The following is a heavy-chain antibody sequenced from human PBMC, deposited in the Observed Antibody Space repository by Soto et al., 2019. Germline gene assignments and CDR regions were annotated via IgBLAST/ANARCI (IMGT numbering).Heavy chain of an antibody. Sequence: EVHLVESGGGLVQPGGSLRLSCAASGFTFSNYEMNWVRQAPGKGLEWLSYISSSGSTIYYADSVKGRFTISRDSAKNSLYLQMSSLRAEDKAVYYCARSGSYYSFDYWGQGTLVTVSS. CDR2: ISSSGSTI. CDR1: GFTFSNYE. V-gene: IGHV3-48*03. J-gene: IGHJ4*02. D-gene: IGHD1-26*01. CDR3: ARSGSYYSFDY.